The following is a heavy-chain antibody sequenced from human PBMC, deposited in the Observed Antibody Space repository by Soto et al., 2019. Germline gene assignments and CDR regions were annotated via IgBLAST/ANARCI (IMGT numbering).Heavy chain of an antibody. V-gene: IGHV1-2*04. D-gene: IGHD6-19*01. CDR3: ARGDSSGWYDYYYGMDV. CDR1: GYTFTGYY. J-gene: IGHJ6*02. CDR2: INPNSGGT. Sequence: ASVKVSCKASGYTFTGYYMHWVRQAPGQGLEWMGWINPNSGGTNYAQKFQGWVTMTRDTSISTAYMELRRLRSDDTAVYYCARGDSSGWYDYYYGMDVWGQGTTVTVSS.